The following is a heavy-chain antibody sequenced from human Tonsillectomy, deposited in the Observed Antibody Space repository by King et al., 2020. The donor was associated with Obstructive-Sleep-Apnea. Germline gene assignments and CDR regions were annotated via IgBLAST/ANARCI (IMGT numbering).Heavy chain of an antibody. V-gene: IGHV5-51*01. J-gene: IGHJ4*02. CDR3: STLAASALHQPFHY. Sequence: VQLVESGAEVKKPGESLKISCQGSTYIFTNYWIAWVRQMPGKGLELMGLIYPDDSDTRYNPSFQGQVTISADRSISTAYLQWRSLKASDTAMYYGSTLAASALHQPFHYWGQGTLVTVSS. CDR1: TYIFTNYW. D-gene: IGHD6-13*01. CDR2: IYPDDSDT.